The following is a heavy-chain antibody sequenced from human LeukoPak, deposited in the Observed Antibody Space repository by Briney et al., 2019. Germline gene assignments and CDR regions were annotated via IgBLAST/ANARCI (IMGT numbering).Heavy chain of an antibody. CDR2: ISSSSSTM. V-gene: IGHV3-48*01. CDR3: ARGDHIIMIRGQDF. J-gene: IGHJ4*02. Sequence: PGGSLRLSCAASGFTFSTYSMNWVRQAPGKGLEWVSYISSSSSTMFYADSVKGRFTISRDNSQNILYLQMNSLRAEDTAVYYCARGDHIIMIRGQDFWGQGTLVTVSS. D-gene: IGHD3-10*01. CDR1: GFTFSTYS.